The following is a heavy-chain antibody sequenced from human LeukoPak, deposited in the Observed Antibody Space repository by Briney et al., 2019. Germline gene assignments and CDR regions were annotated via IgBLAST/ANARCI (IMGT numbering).Heavy chain of an antibody. J-gene: IGHJ4*02. CDR2: INHSGST. D-gene: IGHD3-22*01. CDR1: GGSFSGYY. CDR3: ARHPVLKYYYDSSAVDY. Sequence: SETLSLTCAVYGGSFSGYYWSWIRQPPGKGLEWIGEINHSGSTTYNPSLKSRVTISVDTSKNQFTLKLSSVTAADTAVYYCARHPVLKYYYDSSAVDYWGQGTLVTVSS. V-gene: IGHV4-34*01.